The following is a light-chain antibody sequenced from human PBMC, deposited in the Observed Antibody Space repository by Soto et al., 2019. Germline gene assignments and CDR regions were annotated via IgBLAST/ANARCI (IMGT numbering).Light chain of an antibody. Sequence: EVVLTQSPGTLSLSPGERATLSCRASQTINTSYLAWYQQKPGQAPRPIVSGASIRATGIPDRFSGSGSGTDFTLTISRLEPEDFGVYYCQQYGPSRTFGQGTKVDIK. V-gene: IGKV3-20*01. J-gene: IGKJ1*01. CDR2: GAS. CDR3: QQYGPSRT. CDR1: QTINTSY.